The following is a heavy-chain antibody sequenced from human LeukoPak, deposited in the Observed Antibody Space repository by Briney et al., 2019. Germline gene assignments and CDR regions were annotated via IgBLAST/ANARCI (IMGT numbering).Heavy chain of an antibody. D-gene: IGHD7-27*01. V-gene: IGHV4-34*01. J-gene: IGHJ5*02. CDR1: GGSFSDYY. Sequence: PSETLSLTCAVYGGSFSDYYWSWIRQPPGKGLEWIGEINHSGSANYKPSLKSRVPISVDTSKNQFSLNLNSVTAADTAVYYCAPWGNWGHPAPWGQGTLVTVSS. CDR2: INHSGSA. CDR3: APWGNWGHPAP.